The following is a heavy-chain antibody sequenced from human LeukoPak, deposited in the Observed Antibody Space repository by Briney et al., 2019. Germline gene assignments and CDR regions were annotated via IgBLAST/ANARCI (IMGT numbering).Heavy chain of an antibody. J-gene: IGHJ4*02. D-gene: IGHD4-17*01. CDR1: GFTFSGYS. V-gene: IGHV3-48*01. CDR3: AKGNGDQGIHPDY. CDR2: ITSSSSTI. Sequence: GGSLRLSCAASGFTFSGYSMNWVRQAPGKGLEWVSYITSSSSTIFYTDSVKGRFTISRDNAKNSPFLQMNSLRADDTAVYYCAKGNGDQGIHPDYWGQGTQVTVSS.